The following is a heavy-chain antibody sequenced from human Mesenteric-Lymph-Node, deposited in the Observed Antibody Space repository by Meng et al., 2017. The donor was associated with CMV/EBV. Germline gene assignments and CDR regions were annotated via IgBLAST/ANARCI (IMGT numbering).Heavy chain of an antibody. CDR3: ATSRSGWLNDAFDI. Sequence: GGSLRLSCAASGFTFSSYSMNWVRQAPGKGLEWVSVIYSGGSTYYADSVKGRFTISRDNSKNTLYLQMNSLRAEDTAVYYCATSRSGWLNDAFDIWGQGTMVTVSS. V-gene: IGHV3-53*01. CDR2: IYSGGST. J-gene: IGHJ3*02. CDR1: GFTFSSYS. D-gene: IGHD6-19*01.